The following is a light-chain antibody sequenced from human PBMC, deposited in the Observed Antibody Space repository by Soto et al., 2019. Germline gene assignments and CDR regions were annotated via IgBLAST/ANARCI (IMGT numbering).Light chain of an antibody. CDR2: DVS. J-gene: IGKJ5*01. CDR3: QQFNSYPIT. Sequence: AIQVTQSPSSLSASVGDRVTITCRASQDIRGALAWYQQKRGKAPKLLIYDVSTLESGVPSRFSGSGSGTEFTLAISSLQPEDFGTYYCQQFNSYPITFGHGTRLEIK. V-gene: IGKV1-13*02. CDR1: QDIRGA.